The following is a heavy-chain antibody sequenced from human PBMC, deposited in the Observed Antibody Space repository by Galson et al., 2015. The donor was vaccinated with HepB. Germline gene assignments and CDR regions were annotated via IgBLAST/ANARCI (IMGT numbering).Heavy chain of an antibody. V-gene: IGHV3-30*18. Sequence: SLRLSCAASGFTFSSYGMHWVRQAPGKGLEWVAVISYDGSNKYYADSVKGRFTISRDNSKNTLYLQMNSLRAEDTAVYYCAKDQEISTVTTENYFDYWGQGTLVTVSS. D-gene: IGHD4-17*01. CDR2: ISYDGSNK. CDR1: GFTFSSYG. J-gene: IGHJ4*02. CDR3: AKDQEISTVTTENYFDY.